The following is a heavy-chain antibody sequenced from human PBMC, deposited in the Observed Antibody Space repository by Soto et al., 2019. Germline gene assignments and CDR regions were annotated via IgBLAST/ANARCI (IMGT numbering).Heavy chain of an antibody. CDR2: IYYSGST. Sequence: SETLSLTCTVSDGSISSSSYYWGWIRQPPGKGLEWIGSIYYSGSTYYNPSLKSRVTISVDTSKNQFSLKLSSVTAADTAVYYCARQGVYCSGGSCYLYYFDYWGQGTLVTVSS. CDR1: DGSISSSSYY. CDR3: ARQGVYCSGGSCYLYYFDY. D-gene: IGHD2-15*01. V-gene: IGHV4-39*01. J-gene: IGHJ4*02.